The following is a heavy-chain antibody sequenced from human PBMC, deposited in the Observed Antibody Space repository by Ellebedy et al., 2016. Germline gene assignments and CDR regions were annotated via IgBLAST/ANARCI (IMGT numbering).Heavy chain of an antibody. Sequence: GGSLRLSXAASGFPFSNYALNWVRQAPGKGLEWVAVLSYDGANEYYVDSVKGRFIISSDNSKKTLYLQMNSLRVEDTAVYYCVQGATCGAETYSYYGMDVWGQGTTVTVSS. D-gene: IGHD2-21*01. CDR3: VQGATCGAETYSYYGMDV. CDR2: LSYDGANE. CDR1: GFPFSNYA. V-gene: IGHV3-30*18. J-gene: IGHJ6*02.